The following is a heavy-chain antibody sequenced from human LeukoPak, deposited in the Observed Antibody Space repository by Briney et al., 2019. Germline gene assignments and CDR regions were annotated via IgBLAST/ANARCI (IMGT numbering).Heavy chain of an antibody. CDR2: IRSKVNGGTT. CDR1: GFTFGDYP. V-gene: IGHV3-49*04. J-gene: IGHJ4*02. CDR3: TPFDY. Sequence: PGGSLRLSCTASGFTFGDYPMNWVRQAPGKGLEWVGFIRSKVNGGTTEYAASVKGGFTISRDDSKSIAYLQMNSLKTEDTAVYYCTPFDYWGQGTLVTVSS.